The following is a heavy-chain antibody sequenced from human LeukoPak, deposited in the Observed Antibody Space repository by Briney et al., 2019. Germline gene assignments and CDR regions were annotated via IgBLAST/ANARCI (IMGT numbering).Heavy chain of an antibody. V-gene: IGHV1-18*01. CDR3: ARARYPMREIEFDY. D-gene: IGHD1-1*01. CDR1: GYTFTSYG. CDR2: ISAYNGNT. Sequence: ASVKVSCKASGYTFTSYGISWVRQAPGQGPEWMGWISAYNGNTNYAQKLQGRVTMTTDTSTSTAYMELRSLRSDDTAVYYCARARYPMREIEFDYWGQGTLVTVSS. J-gene: IGHJ4*02.